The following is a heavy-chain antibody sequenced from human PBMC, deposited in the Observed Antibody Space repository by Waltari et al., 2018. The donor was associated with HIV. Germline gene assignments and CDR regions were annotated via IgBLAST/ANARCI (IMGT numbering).Heavy chain of an antibody. V-gene: IGHV4-61*02. D-gene: IGHD5-18*01. J-gene: IGHJ3*02. CDR2: IYTSGST. CDR1: GGSISSGSYY. Sequence: QVQLQESGPGLVQPSQTLSPTCTVSGGSISSGSYYWIWIRQPAGKGLEWIGRIYTSGSTNYNPSLKSRVTISLDTSKNQFSLKLSSVTAADTAVYYCARRGIQLWFYAFDIWGQGTMVTVSS. CDR3: ARRGIQLWFYAFDI.